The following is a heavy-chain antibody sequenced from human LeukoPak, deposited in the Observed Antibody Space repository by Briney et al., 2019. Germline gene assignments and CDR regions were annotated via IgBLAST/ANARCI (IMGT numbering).Heavy chain of an antibody. CDR1: GFTFSSYA. CDR3: AIYSSSWY. Sequence: GGSLRLSCAASGFTFSSYAMSWVRQAPGKGLEWVSAISGGSTYYADSVKGRFTISRDNSKNTLYLQMNSLRAEDTAVYYCAIYSSSWYWGQGTLVTVSS. D-gene: IGHD6-13*01. CDR2: ISGGST. J-gene: IGHJ4*02. V-gene: IGHV3-23*01.